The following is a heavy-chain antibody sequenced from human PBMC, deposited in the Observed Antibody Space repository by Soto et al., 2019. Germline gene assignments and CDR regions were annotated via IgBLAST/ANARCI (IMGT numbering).Heavy chain of an antibody. CDR2: TGLNGRTT. CDR3: ATVHGTSRSFDS. J-gene: IGHJ4*02. V-gene: IGHV3-23*01. CDR1: GFTFSTSA. Sequence: EVQLLEPGGGLVQPGGSLRLSCAASGFTFSTSAMTWVRQAPGKGLEWVSTTGLNGRTTYYADSVKGRFTVYRDNSKNTLDLQMSSLRAEDTAVYYCATVHGTSRSFDSWGQGTLVTVSS.